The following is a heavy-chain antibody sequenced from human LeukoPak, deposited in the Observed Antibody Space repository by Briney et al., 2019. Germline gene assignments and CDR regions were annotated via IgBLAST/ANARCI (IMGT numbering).Heavy chain of an antibody. CDR2: IRSKAYGGTT. V-gene: IGHV3-49*03. D-gene: IGHD6-13*01. J-gene: IGHJ4*02. CDR1: GFTFGDYA. CDR3: TRGVAAHDYYFDY. Sequence: PGGSLRLSCTASGFTFGDYAMSWFRQAPGKGLEWVGFIRSKAYGGTTEYAASVKGRFTISRDDSKSIAYLQMNSLKTEDTAVYYCTRGVAAHDYYFDYWGQGTLVTVSS.